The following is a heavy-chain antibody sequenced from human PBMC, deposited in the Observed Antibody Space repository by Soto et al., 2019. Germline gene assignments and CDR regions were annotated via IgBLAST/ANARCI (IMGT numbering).Heavy chain of an antibody. CDR2: ITGIDGRT. Sequence: PGGSLRLSCVVSGFTFGNCAMSWVRQSPGKGLEWVSSITGIDGRTYYADSVKGRFTISRDNPKNTLYLQMNNLRAEDTAMFYCAKDRGPYCSGGICYPPSWFDPWGQGTQVTVSS. CDR1: GFTFGNCA. D-gene: IGHD2-15*01. J-gene: IGHJ5*02. V-gene: IGHV3-23*01. CDR3: AKDRGPYCSGGICYPPSWFDP.